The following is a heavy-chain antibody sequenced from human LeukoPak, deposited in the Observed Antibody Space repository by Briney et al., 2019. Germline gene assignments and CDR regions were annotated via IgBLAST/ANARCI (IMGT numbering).Heavy chain of an antibody. J-gene: IGHJ4*02. CDR3: ARVLNYYDSSGYYFSY. CDR1: GFTFSYYT. D-gene: IGHD3-22*01. Sequence: GGSLRLSCAASGFTFSYYTMHWVRQAPGKELEWVAVISYDGSNKYYADSVKGRFTISRDNSKNTLYLQMNSLRAEDTAVYYCARVLNYYDSSGYYFSYWGQGTLVTVSS. V-gene: IGHV3-30-3*01. CDR2: ISYDGSNK.